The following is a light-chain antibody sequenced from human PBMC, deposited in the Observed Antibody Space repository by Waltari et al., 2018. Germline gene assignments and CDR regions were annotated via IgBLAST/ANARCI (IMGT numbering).Light chain of an antibody. J-gene: IGKJ1*01. CDR3: QQYDNWPPWT. V-gene: IGKV3-15*01. CDR2: GAY. Sequence: EVVMTQSPATLSVSPGQRATLSCRASQSVSTNVAWYQQKPGQAPRLLIYGAYTRATDIPARFSGSGSGTEFSLTISSLQSEDFAVYFCQQYDNWPPWTFGQGTKVEIK. CDR1: QSVSTN.